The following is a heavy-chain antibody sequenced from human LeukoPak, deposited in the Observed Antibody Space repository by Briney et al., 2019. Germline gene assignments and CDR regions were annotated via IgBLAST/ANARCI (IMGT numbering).Heavy chain of an antibody. Sequence: PGGSLRLSCAASGFTFSSYSMNWVRQAPGKGLEWVSSISSSSSYIYYADSVKGRFTISRDNSKNTLYLQMNSLRAEDTAVYYCAREVIDTIEWERGLMDVWGQGTTVTVSS. CDR1: GFTFSSYS. V-gene: IGHV3-21*01. CDR3: AREVIDTIEWERGLMDV. CDR2: ISSSSSYI. J-gene: IGHJ6*02. D-gene: IGHD1-26*01.